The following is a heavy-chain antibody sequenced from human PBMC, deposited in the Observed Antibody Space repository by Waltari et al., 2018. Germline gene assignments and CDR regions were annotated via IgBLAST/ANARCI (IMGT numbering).Heavy chain of an antibody. D-gene: IGHD4-17*01. J-gene: IGHJ4*02. CDR1: GSTFSDYW. CDR2: IKQDGSEK. V-gene: IGHV3-7*01. Sequence: EVQVVESGGDLVQTGGSLRLCCAASGSTFSDYWLSWVRQAPGKGLEWVANIKQDGSEKYYVDSVKGRFTISRDNAKNSLYLQMNSLRADDTAVYYCSRHGDSLWFEYWGQGTLVTVSS. CDR3: SRHGDSLWFEY.